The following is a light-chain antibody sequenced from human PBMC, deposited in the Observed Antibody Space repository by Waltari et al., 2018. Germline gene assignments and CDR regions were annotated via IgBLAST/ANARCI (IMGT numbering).Light chain of an antibody. J-gene: IGLJ1*01. CDR3: QTWGTGIHV. CDR1: SGHSSYA. V-gene: IGLV4-69*01. Sequence: QLVLTQSPSASASLGASVNLTCTLSSGHSSYAIAWHQQQPQKGPRFLMKVNSDGRHSKGDGIPDRFSGSSSGTERYLTISRRQSEDEADYYCQTWGTGIHVFGAGTKVTVL. CDR2: VNSDGRH.